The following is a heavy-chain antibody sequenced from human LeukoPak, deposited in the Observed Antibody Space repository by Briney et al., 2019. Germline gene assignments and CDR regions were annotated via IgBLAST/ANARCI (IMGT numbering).Heavy chain of an antibody. Sequence: ASVKVSFKASGYTFTSYGISWVRQAPGQGLEWMGIINPSGGSTSYAQKFQGRVTMTRDTSTSTVYMELSSLRSEDTAVYYCARDNPAKGSYYNDLGYWGQGTLVTVSS. J-gene: IGHJ4*02. CDR1: GYTFTSYG. CDR2: INPSGGST. CDR3: ARDNPAKGSYYNDLGY. D-gene: IGHD3-10*01. V-gene: IGHV1-46*01.